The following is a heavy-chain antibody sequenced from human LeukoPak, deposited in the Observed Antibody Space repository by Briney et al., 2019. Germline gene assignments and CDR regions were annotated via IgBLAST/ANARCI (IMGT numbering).Heavy chain of an antibody. Sequence: ASVKVSCKAAGYKFTSYVINWVRQAPGQGLEWMGWINPDTRNPTYAQGFTGRFVFSFDTSVSTAYLQISRLKAEDTAVYYCARDITVNWFDPWGQGTLVTVSS. CDR1: GYKFTSYV. CDR3: ARDITVNWFDP. J-gene: IGHJ5*02. V-gene: IGHV7-4-1*02. CDR2: INPDTRNP. D-gene: IGHD3-3*01.